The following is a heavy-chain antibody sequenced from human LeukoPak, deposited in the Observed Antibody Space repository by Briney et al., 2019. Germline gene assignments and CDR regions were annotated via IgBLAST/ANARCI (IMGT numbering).Heavy chain of an antibody. CDR2: INRNDGDT. Sequence: ASVKVSCKASGYTFTDYYMHWVRQAPGQGFEWMGWINRNDGDTYYAQKFQGRVTMTRDTSISTAHMEVSRLRSDDTAVYYCARANFLYCSSTSCLFDYWGQGTLVTVSS. CDR3: ARANFLYCSSTSCLFDY. CDR1: GYTFTDYY. V-gene: IGHV1-2*02. J-gene: IGHJ4*02. D-gene: IGHD2-2*01.